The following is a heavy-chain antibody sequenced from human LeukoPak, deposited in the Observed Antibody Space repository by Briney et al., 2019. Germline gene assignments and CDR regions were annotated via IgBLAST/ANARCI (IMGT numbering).Heavy chain of an antibody. J-gene: IGHJ3*02. V-gene: IGHV3-53*04. CDR3: ARGGGSVVVTAIGDAFDI. CDR1: GFTVSSNY. D-gene: IGHD2-21*02. Sequence: GGSLRLSCAASGFTVSSNYMSWVRQAPGKGLEWVSVIYSGGSTYYADPVKGRFTISRHNSKNTLYLQMNSLRAEDTAVYYCARGGGSVVVTAIGDAFDIWGQGTMVTVSS. CDR2: IYSGGST.